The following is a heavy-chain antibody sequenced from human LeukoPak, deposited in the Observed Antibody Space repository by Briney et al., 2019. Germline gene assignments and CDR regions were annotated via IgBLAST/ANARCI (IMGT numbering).Heavy chain of an antibody. Sequence: GGSLRLSCAASGFTFSSYSMNWVRQAPGKGLEWVSSISSSSSYIYYADSVKGRFTISRDNAKNSLYLQMNSLRAEDTAVYYCAREVRITIFGVVITDYYYYMDVWGKGTTVTVSS. CDR2: ISSSSSYI. J-gene: IGHJ6*03. D-gene: IGHD3-3*01. V-gene: IGHV3-21*01. CDR3: AREVRITIFGVVITDYYYYMDV. CDR1: GFTFSSYS.